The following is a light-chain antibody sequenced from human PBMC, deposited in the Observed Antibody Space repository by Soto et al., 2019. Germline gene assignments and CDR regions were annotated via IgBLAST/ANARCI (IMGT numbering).Light chain of an antibody. CDR1: QSVSSSY. Sequence: EIVLTQSPGTLSLSPGERATLSCRASQSVSSSYLAWYQQKPGQAPRLLIYGASSRATGIPDRFSGSGSGTDFTLTISRQEPEDFAVYYCQQYGFTFGPGTKVDIK. CDR3: QQYGFT. CDR2: GAS. J-gene: IGKJ3*01. V-gene: IGKV3-20*01.